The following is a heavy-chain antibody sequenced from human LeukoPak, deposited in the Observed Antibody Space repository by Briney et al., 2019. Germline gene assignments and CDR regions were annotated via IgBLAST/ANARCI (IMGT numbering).Heavy chain of an antibody. CDR2: ISSGSGTI. V-gene: IGHV3-11*01. J-gene: IGHJ4*02. Sequence: PGGSLRLSCAASGFTFTDYYMSWVRQAPGKGLEWISYISSGSGTIYYADSVKGRFTISRDNAKDSLFLQMNSLRAEDTAVYYCARDKDSGSYFYFDYWGQGTLVTVSS. CDR1: GFTFTDYY. D-gene: IGHD1-26*01. CDR3: ARDKDSGSYFYFDY.